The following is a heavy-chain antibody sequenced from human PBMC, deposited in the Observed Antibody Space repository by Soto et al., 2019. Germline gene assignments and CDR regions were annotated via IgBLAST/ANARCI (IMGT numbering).Heavy chain of an antibody. J-gene: IGHJ6*02. V-gene: IGHV3-49*03. CDR2: IRSKAFGGTT. Sequence: SLRLSCTASGFTFGDYGMSWFRQAPGKGLEWVGFIRSKAFGGTTEYAASVKGRFTISRDDSKSIAYLQMNSLKTEDTAVYYCTKNRDGHNLYYYYPIDVWGQRTTVTVS. CDR3: TKNRDGHNLYYYYPIDV. CDR1: GFTFGDYG.